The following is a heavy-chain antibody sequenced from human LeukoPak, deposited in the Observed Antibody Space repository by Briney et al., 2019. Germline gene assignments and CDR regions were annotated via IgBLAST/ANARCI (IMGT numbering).Heavy chain of an antibody. Sequence: QPGGSLRLSCAASGFTFSSYGMHWVRQAPGKGLEWVAVISYDGSNKYYADSVKGRFTISRDNSKNTLYLQMNSLRAEDTAVYYCAKSGSYFSRSGGGIDYWGQGTLVTVSS. D-gene: IGHD1-26*01. CDR1: GFTFSSYG. J-gene: IGHJ4*02. CDR3: AKSGSYFSRSGGGIDY. CDR2: ISYDGSNK. V-gene: IGHV3-30*18.